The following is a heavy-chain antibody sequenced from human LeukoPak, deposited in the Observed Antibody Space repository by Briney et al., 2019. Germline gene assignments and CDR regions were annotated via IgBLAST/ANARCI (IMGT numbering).Heavy chain of an antibody. CDR1: GGSISSYY. CDR2: INHSGST. Sequence: SETLSLTCTVSGGSISSYYWSWIRQPPGKGLEWIGEINHSGSTNYNPSLKSRVTISVDTSKNQFSLKLSSVTAADTAVYYCAGGGSRLRYFDWSNYGGHDYWGQGTLVTVSS. J-gene: IGHJ4*02. V-gene: IGHV4-34*01. CDR3: AGGGSRLRYFDWSNYGGHDY. D-gene: IGHD3-9*01.